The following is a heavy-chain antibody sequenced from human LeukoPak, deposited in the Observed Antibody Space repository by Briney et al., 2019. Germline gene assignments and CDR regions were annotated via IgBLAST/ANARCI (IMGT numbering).Heavy chain of an antibody. Sequence: GGSLRLSCVASGFTFSEYYMSWIRQAPGKGRGGVADISITADIVSYADLVLDRFTISRDNGDDSLSLQLNSLRADDTAVYYCARETVAGTFDYWSQGTLVTVSS. CDR3: ARETVAGTFDY. CDR1: GFTFSEYY. D-gene: IGHD6-19*01. CDR2: ISITADIV. V-gene: IGHV3-11*01. J-gene: IGHJ4*02.